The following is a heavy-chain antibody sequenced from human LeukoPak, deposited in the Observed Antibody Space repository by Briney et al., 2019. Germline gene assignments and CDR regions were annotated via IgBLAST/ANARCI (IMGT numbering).Heavy chain of an antibody. CDR3: ARLTPPPHRGTGPGTYYYYGMDV. CDR1: GGSSSGSY. Sequence: SETLSLTCAVPGGSSSGSYWSWIRQPPGKGLEWIGEINHSGSTNYTPSLKSRVTISVDTSKNQFSLKLSSVTAADTAVYYCARLTPPPHRGTGPGTYYYYGMDVWGQGTTVTVSS. D-gene: IGHD6-13*01. V-gene: IGHV4-34*01. CDR2: INHSGST. J-gene: IGHJ6*02.